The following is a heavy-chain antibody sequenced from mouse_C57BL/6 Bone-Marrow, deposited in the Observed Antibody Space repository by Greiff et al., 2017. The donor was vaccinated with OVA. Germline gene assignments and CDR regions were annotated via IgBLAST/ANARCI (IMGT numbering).Heavy chain of an antibody. CDR2: IDPSDSYT. CDR3: ARSQLLWYVDV. Sequence: QVQLQQPGAELVKPGASVKLSCKASGYTFTSYWMQWVKQRPGQGLEWIGEIDPSDSYTNYNQKFKGKATLTVDTSSSTAYMQLSSLTSEDSAVYYCARSQLLWYVDVGGTGTTVTVSS. J-gene: IGHJ1*03. V-gene: IGHV1-50*01. CDR1: GYTFTSYW. D-gene: IGHD1-1*01.